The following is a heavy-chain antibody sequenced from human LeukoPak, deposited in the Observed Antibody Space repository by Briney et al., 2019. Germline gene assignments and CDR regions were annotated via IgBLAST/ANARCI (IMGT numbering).Heavy chain of an antibody. CDR1: GVTFRNYA. V-gene: IGHV3-23*01. Sequence: WGSLRLSCAASGVTFRNYAMSWFRQAPGKGLNWVSDISVIGDDTYYPDSVNGWFTISRGNSMNMLCRQMISLRAEDTAVFYCAKIEVTMVRGFISYYYYGMDVWGKETTVTVAS. CDR2: ISVIGDDT. CDR3: AKIEVTMVRGFISYYYYGMDV. J-gene: IGHJ6*04. D-gene: IGHD3-10*01.